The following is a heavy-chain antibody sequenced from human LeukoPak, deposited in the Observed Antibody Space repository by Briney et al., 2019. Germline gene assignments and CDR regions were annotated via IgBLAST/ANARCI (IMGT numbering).Heavy chain of an antibody. D-gene: IGHD2/OR15-2a*01. CDR3: ARGEFGDYYYFYMDV. J-gene: IGHJ6*03. Sequence: AGGSLRLSCAASGFTFSSYWMSWVRQAPGKGLEWVANIKQDGSEKYYVDSVKGRFTISRDNAKNSLYLQMNSLRAEDTAVYYCARGEFGDYYYFYMDVWGKGTTVTVSS. CDR1: GFTFSSYW. V-gene: IGHV3-7*01. CDR2: IKQDGSEK.